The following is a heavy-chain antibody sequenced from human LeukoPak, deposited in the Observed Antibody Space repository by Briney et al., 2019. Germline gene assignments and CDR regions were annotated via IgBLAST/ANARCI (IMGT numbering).Heavy chain of an antibody. D-gene: IGHD1-1*01. CDR3: AREGQCANDSCFDL. V-gene: IGHV3-33*01. Sequence: PGGSLRLACAAAGFTVISYGADWVRQAPGKGLEWVAVIWYDGSNKYYADSVKGRFTISRDNSKKTLYLQMNSLRAEDTAVYYCAREGQCANDSCFDLWGQGTMVTVSS. CDR1: GFTVISYG. CDR2: IWYDGSNK. J-gene: IGHJ3*01.